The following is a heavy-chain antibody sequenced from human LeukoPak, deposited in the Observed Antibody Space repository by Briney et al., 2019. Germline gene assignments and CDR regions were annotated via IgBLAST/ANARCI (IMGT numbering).Heavy chain of an antibody. Sequence: GGSLRLSCAASGFTFSSYAMHWVRQAPGKGLEWVAVISYDGSNKYYADSVKGRFTISRDNSKNTLYLQMNSLRAEDTAVYYCAGERIASQNWFDPWGQGTLVTVSS. CDR1: GFTFSSYA. CDR3: AGERIASQNWFDP. V-gene: IGHV3-30*04. D-gene: IGHD6-13*01. CDR2: ISYDGSNK. J-gene: IGHJ5*02.